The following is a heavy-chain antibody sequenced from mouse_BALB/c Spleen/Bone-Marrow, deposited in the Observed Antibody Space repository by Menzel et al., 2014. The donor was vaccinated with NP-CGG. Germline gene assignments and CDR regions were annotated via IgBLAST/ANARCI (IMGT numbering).Heavy chain of an antibody. CDR3: AREGYGSSYGFAY. J-gene: IGHJ3*01. CDR2: INPYNGGS. V-gene: IGHV1-26*01. CDR1: GYSFAGYT. D-gene: IGHD1-1*01. Sequence: EVQLQQSGHELVKPGASMKISCKASGYSFAGYTMNWVKQSHGKNLEWIGLINPYNGGSSYNQKFKGKATLTVDKSSSTAYMELLSLTSEDSAVYYCAREGYGSSYGFAYWGQGTLVTVSA.